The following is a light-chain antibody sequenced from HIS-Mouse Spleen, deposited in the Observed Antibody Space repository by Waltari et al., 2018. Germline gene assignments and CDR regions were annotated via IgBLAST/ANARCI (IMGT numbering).Light chain of an antibody. CDR1: AFPKQY. J-gene: IGLJ2*01. Sequence: SYELTQPPSVSVSPGQTARITCSGDAFPKQYAYWYQQKPGQAPVMAIYKDSERPSGIPERFSGSSSGTTVTLTISGVQAEDEADYYCQSADSSGTYVVFGGGTKLTVL. CDR3: QSADSSGTYVV. CDR2: KDS. V-gene: IGLV3-25*03.